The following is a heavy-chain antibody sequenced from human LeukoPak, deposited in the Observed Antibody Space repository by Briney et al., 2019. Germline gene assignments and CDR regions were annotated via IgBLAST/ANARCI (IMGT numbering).Heavy chain of an antibody. Sequence: SVKVSCKASGYTFTYYAISWVRQAPGQGLEWMGGIIPIFGTANYAQKFQGRVTITADESTSTAYMELSSLRSEDTAVYYCARRPYYYDSSGYYINWGQGTLVTVSS. CDR3: ARRPYYYDSSGYYIN. CDR2: IIPIFGTA. J-gene: IGHJ4*02. V-gene: IGHV1-69*13. D-gene: IGHD3-22*01. CDR1: GYTFTYYA.